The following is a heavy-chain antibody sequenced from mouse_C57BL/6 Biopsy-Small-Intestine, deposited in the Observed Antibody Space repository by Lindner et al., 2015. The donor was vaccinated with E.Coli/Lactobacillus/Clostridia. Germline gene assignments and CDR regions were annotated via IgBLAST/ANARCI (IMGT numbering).Heavy chain of an antibody. Sequence: SVKVSCKSFGYSFTGYYIHWVRQAPGQGLEWVGWINPNYGGTKYAQNFQDRVTMTRDTSINTAHMELHSLTSDDTAMYYCARSYSSYVVYLDYWGQGSLVSVSS. V-gene: IGHV1-34*02. CDR2: INPNYGGT. CDR1: GYSFTGYY. D-gene: IGHD1-1*01. CDR3: ARSYSSYVVYLDY. J-gene: IGHJ4*01.